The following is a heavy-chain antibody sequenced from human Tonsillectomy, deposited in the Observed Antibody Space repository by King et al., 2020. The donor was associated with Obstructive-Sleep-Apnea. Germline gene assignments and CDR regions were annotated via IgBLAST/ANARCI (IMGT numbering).Heavy chain of an antibody. CDR3: ARVGGGYNLDFYYGMDV. Sequence: QLVQSGAEVKKPGASVKVSCKASGYTFTNYGITWVRQAPGQGPEWMGWISAYNGNTNYAQKLQGRVTMTTDTSTSTAHMELGSLRSDDTAVYYCARVGGGYNLDFYYGMDVWGQGTTVTVSS. D-gene: IGHD5-24*01. CDR1: GYTFTNYG. V-gene: IGHV1-18*01. CDR2: ISAYNGNT. J-gene: IGHJ6*02.